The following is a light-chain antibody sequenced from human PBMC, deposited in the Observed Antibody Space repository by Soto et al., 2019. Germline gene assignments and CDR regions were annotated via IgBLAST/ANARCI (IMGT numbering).Light chain of an antibody. V-gene: IGKV1-5*03. Sequence: DIQMTHSPSTLSASVGARVTITCGGSQTISSWLAWYQQKPGKAPKLLIYKASTLKSGVPSRFSGSGSGTEFTLTISSLQPDDFATYYCQQYNSFITFGQGTRLEIK. CDR2: KAS. CDR1: QTISSW. CDR3: QQYNSFIT. J-gene: IGKJ5*01.